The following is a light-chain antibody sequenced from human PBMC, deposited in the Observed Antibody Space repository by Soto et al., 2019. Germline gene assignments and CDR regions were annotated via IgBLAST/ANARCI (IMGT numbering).Light chain of an antibody. Sequence: QSALTQPASVSGSPGQSITISCTGTSSDIGGYNYVSWYQQHPGKAPKLMIYEVNNRPLGVSNRFSGSKSGNTASLTISGLQAEDEADYYCSSYTNSKTLWVFGGGTKLTVL. CDR1: SSDIGGYNY. V-gene: IGLV2-14*01. CDR3: SSYTNSKTLWV. CDR2: EVN. J-gene: IGLJ3*02.